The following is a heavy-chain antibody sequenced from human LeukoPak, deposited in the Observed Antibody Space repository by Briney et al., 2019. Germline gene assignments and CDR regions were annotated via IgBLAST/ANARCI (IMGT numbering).Heavy chain of an antibody. CDR1: GFTFSTYY. J-gene: IGHJ4*02. CDR2: IKQDGSEK. CDR3: AKSRSGYALFDY. D-gene: IGHD5-12*01. Sequence: PGGSLRLSCAASGFTFSTYYMSWVRQAPGKGLEWVANIKQDGSEKYYVDSVKGRFTISRDNAKNTLYLQMDSLRAEDTAVYYCAKSRSGYALFDYWGQGTLVTVSS. V-gene: IGHV3-7*03.